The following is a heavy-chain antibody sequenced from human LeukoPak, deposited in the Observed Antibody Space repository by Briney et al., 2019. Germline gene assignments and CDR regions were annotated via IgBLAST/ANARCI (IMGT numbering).Heavy chain of an antibody. V-gene: IGHV4-31*03. CDR1: GGSISSGGYY. CDR2: IYYSGST. Sequence: PSQTLSLTCTVSGGSISSGGYYWSWIRQHPGKGLEWIGYIYYSGSTYYNPSLKSRVTISVDTSKNQFSLKLSSVTAADTAVYYCARSYYGDSGSLFDYWGQGTLVTVSS. CDR3: ARSYYGDSGSLFDY. J-gene: IGHJ4*02. D-gene: IGHD4-17*01.